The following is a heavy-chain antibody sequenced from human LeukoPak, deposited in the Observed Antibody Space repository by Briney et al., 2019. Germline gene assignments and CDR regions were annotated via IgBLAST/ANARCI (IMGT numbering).Heavy chain of an antibody. D-gene: IGHD3-10*01. CDR2: IYYTGST. Sequence: QPSETLSLTCTVSGYSISSGYYWGWIRQPPGKGLEWIGSIYYTGSTYYNPSLKTRVTISVDTSKNQFSLKLSSVTAADTAVYYCARENYYGSGSYNWFDPWGQGTLVTVSS. J-gene: IGHJ5*02. CDR1: GYSISSGYY. V-gene: IGHV4-38-2*02. CDR3: ARENYYGSGSYNWFDP.